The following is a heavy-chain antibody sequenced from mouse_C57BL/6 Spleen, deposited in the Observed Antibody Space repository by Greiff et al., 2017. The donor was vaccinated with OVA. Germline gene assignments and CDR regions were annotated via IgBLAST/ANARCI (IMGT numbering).Heavy chain of an antibody. J-gene: IGHJ3*01. V-gene: IGHV1-82*01. CDR1: GYAFSSSW. CDR3: ARRGDSSGYWFAY. CDR2: IYPGDGDT. Sequence: VQLQQSGPELVKPGASVKISCKASGYAFSSSWMNWVKQRPGKGLEWIGRIYPGDGDTNYNGKFKGKATLTADKSSSTAYMQLSSLTSEDSAVYCGARRGDSSGYWFAYWGQGTLVTVSA. D-gene: IGHD3-2*02.